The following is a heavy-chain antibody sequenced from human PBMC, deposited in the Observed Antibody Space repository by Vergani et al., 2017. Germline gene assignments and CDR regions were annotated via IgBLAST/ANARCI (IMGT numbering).Heavy chain of an antibody. Sequence: QVQLQQWGPGLVKPSETLSLTCTVSGGSISSYYWSWIRQPPGKGLEWIGYIYYSGSTNYNPSLKSRVTISVDTSKKQFSLKLSTVTAADTAVYYCARRGRALLWFGDHAGAFDIWGQGTMVTVSS. D-gene: IGHD3-10*01. CDR3: ARRGRALLWFGDHAGAFDI. V-gene: IGHV4-59*01. CDR2: IYYSGST. J-gene: IGHJ3*02. CDR1: GGSISSYY.